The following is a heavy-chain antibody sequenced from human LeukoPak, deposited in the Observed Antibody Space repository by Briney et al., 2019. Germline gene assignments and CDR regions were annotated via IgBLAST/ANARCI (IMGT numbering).Heavy chain of an antibody. CDR2: INAGIGNT. CDR3: ARDMGGSGSYSY. CDR1: GYTFTSYA. V-gene: IGHV1-3*01. J-gene: IGHJ4*02. Sequence: ASVKVSCKTSGYTFTSYAMHWVRQAPGQRPEWMGWINAGIGNTRYSERFQDRVTITRDTSASTVHMELSSLRSEDTAVYYCARDMGGSGSYSYWGQGTLVTVSS. D-gene: IGHD3-10*01.